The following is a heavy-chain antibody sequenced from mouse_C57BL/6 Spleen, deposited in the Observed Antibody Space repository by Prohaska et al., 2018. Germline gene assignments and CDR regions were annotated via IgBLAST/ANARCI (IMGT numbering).Heavy chain of an antibody. CDR2: IDPQNGNT. D-gene: IGHD1-1*01. J-gene: IGHJ1*03. CDR1: GFNLTDDY. Sequence: EVQLQQSGAELVRPGASVKFSCTASGFNLTDDYMYWVKQRHEQRMECIGWIDPQNGNTENASRYQGKATMTTDTSSNTAYLELSSLTSEDTAVYYGTKGADYYGSSYGYFDDWGTGTTVTVSS. V-gene: IGHV14-4*01. CDR3: TKGADYYGSSYGYFDD.